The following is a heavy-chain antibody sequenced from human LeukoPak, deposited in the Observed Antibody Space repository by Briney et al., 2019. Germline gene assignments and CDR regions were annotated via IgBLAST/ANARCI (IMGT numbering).Heavy chain of an antibody. D-gene: IGHD5-24*01. CDR3: ARDRRDGYNLYYFDL. J-gene: IGHJ4*02. Sequence: PSETLSLTCTVSGGSIYSGSYYWSWIRQPAGKGLKWIGRIYTSGSTNYNPSLKSRVTISVDTSKNQFSLKLSSVTAADTAVYYCARDRRDGYNLYYFDLWGQGTLVTVSS. CDR1: GGSIYSGSYY. CDR2: IYTSGST. V-gene: IGHV4-61*02.